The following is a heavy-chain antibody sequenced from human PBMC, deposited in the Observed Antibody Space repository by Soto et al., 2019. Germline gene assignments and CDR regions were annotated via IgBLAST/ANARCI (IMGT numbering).Heavy chain of an antibody. J-gene: IGHJ6*02. V-gene: IGHV1-24*01. CDR2: FDPEDGET. CDR1: GYTLTELS. Sequence: ASVKVSCKVSGYTLTELSMHWVRQAPGKGLEWMGGFDPEDGETIYAQKFQGRVTMTEDTSTDTVYMELSSLRSEDTAVYYCARGATQSYSYGMDVWGQGTTVTVSS. D-gene: IGHD3-10*01. CDR3: ARGATQSYSYGMDV.